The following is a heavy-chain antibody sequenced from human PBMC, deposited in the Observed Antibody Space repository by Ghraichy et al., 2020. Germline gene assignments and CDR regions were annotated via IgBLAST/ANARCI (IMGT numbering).Heavy chain of an antibody. Sequence: SETLSLTCTVSGGSISSYYWSWIRQPAGKGLEWIGRIYTSGSTNYNPSLKSRVTMSVDTSKNQFSLKLSSVTAADTAVYYCARDHGSTYYYGSGSYYGSNLYYYYGMDVWGQGTTVTVSS. CDR3: ARDHGSTYYYGSGSYYGSNLYYYYGMDV. J-gene: IGHJ6*02. V-gene: IGHV4-4*07. CDR1: GGSISSYY. D-gene: IGHD3-10*01. CDR2: IYTSGST.